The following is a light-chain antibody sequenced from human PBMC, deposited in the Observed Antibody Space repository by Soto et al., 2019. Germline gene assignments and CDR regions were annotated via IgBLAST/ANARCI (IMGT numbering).Light chain of an antibody. Sequence: DIQMTQSPSTLSASVGDRVTITCRASQSISSWLAWYQQKPGRAPKLLIYKASILESGVPSRFSGRGSGTEFTLTISSLQPDDFATYYCQQFNSYSFGYTCGQGTKLEIK. V-gene: IGKV1-5*03. CDR1: QSISSW. CDR2: KAS. CDR3: QQFNSYSFGYT. J-gene: IGKJ2*01.